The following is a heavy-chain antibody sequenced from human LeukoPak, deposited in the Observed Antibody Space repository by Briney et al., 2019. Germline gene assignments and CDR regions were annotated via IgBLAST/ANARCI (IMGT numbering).Heavy chain of an antibody. CDR2: ISGSGGST. CDR3: AKDRIGLRYFAPGWFDP. V-gene: IGHV3-23*01. Sequence: GGSLRLSCAASGFTFSSYAMSWVRPAPGKGLEWVSAISGSGGSTYYADSVKGRFTISRDNSKNTLYLQMNSLRAEDTAVYYCAKDRIGLRYFAPGWFDPWGRGTLVTVSS. D-gene: IGHD3-9*01. J-gene: IGHJ5*02. CDR1: GFTFSSYA.